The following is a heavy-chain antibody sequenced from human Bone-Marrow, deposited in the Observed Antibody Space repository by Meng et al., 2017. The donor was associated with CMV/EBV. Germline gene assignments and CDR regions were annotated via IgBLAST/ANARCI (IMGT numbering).Heavy chain of an antibody. Sequence: ASVKVSCKASGYTFTSYGINWVRQAPGQGLEWMGWINPYNGNTEYGQNLQGRVTMTTDTSTSTAYMELRSLRSDDTAVYYCARDPLPSYYNDNSGYSNWGHGNLVNLAS. J-gene: IGHJ4*01. CDR1: GYTFTSYG. CDR2: INPYNGNT. CDR3: ARDPLPSYYNDNSGYSN. V-gene: IGHV1-18*01. D-gene: IGHD3-22*01.